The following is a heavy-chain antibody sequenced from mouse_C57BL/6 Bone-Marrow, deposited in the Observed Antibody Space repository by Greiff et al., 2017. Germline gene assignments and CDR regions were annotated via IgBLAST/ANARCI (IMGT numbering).Heavy chain of an antibody. V-gene: IGHV1-61*01. J-gene: IGHJ4*01. CDR2: SYPSDSET. CDR3: ARQCYGSSMDY. D-gene: IGHD1-1*01. Sequence: VQLQQPGAELVRPGSSVKLSCKASGYTFTSYWMGWVKRRPGQGLEWIGNSYPSDSETHYNQKFKDKATLTVDKSSSTAYMQLSSLTSEDSAVYYCARQCYGSSMDYWGPGTSGTVSS. CDR1: GYTFTSYW.